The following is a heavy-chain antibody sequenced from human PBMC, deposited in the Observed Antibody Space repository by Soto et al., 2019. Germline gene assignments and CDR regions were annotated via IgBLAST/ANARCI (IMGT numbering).Heavy chain of an antibody. V-gene: IGHV3-9*01. CDR2: ISWNSETM. CDR1: GFTFDDYA. Sequence: GGSLRLSCVASGFTFDDYAMHWVRQAPGKGLEWVSGISWNSETMGYADSVKGRFTISSETAKNSLYLQMNMLSIDNAAFYYCAKDQQLYYSAGWSDPWGQGTLVTVS. CDR3: AKDQQLYYSAGWSDP. J-gene: IGHJ5*02. D-gene: IGHD1-26*01.